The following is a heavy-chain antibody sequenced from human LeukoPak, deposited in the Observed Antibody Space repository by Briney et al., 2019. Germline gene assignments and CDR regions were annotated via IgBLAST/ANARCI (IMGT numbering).Heavy chain of an antibody. Sequence: GASAKVSCKASGYTFTSYYIHWVRQAPGQGLEWMGMINPSGATTTYAQNFQGRVTMTRDTSTRTAYMELSSLRSEDTAVYYCAKEGNSGWVPKYWGQGTLVTVSS. CDR2: INPSGATT. CDR1: GYTFTSYY. CDR3: AKEGNSGWVPKY. J-gene: IGHJ4*02. V-gene: IGHV1-46*01. D-gene: IGHD6-19*01.